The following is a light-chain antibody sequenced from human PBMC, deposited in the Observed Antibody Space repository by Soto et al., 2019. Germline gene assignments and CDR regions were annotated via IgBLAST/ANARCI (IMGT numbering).Light chain of an antibody. V-gene: IGKV3D-7*01. CDR1: QSVSSSY. CDR2: GAS. CDR3: QQRSNWRWT. J-gene: IGKJ1*01. Sequence: ELVLTQSPATLSLSPGERATLSCMASQSVSSSYLSWYQQKPGQAPRLLIYGASTRATGIPARFSGSGSGTDFTLTISSLEPEDFAVYYCQQRSNWRWTFGQGTKVDIK.